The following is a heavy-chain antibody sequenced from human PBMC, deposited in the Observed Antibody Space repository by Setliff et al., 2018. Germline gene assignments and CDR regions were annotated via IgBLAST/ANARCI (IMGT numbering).Heavy chain of an antibody. V-gene: IGHV4-38-2*01. Sequence: PSETLSLTCAVSGYSISSGYYWGWIRQPPGKGLEWIGGIYHSGSTYYNPSLKSRVISVDTSKNQFSLKLSSVTAADTAVYYCARHSSRPYWGQGTLVTVS. CDR1: GYSISSGYY. CDR2: IYHSGST. CDR3: ARHSSRPY. J-gene: IGHJ4*02.